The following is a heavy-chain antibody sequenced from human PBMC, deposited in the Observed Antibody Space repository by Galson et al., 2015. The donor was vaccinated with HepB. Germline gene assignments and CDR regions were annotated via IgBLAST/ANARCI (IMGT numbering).Heavy chain of an antibody. V-gene: IGHV2-26*01. J-gene: IGHJ4*02. Sequence: PALVKPTQTLTLTCTVSGFSLSNARMGVSWIRQPPGKALEWLAHIFSNDEKSYSTSLKSRLTISKDTSKSQVVLTMTNMDPVDTATYYCARESYDSSGRLGIDYWGQGTLVTVSS. D-gene: IGHD3-22*01. CDR2: IFSNDEK. CDR3: ARESYDSSGRLGIDY. CDR1: GFSLSNARMG.